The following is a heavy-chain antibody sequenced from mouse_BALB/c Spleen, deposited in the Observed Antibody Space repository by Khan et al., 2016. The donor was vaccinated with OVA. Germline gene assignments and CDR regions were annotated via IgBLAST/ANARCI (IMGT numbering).Heavy chain of an antibody. Sequence: QVQLKQSGPGLVQPSQSLSITCTVSGSSLTTYGVHWVRQSPGKGLEWLGLIWSGGNTDYNAALISRLSITKDKSKSHDYFQMNSLQADDTAMYYCARSSYMYDFTYWGQGTLVTVSA. CDR1: GSSLTTYG. CDR3: ARSSYMYDFTY. V-gene: IGHV2-2*01. CDR2: IWSGGNT. D-gene: IGHD2-14*01. J-gene: IGHJ3*01.